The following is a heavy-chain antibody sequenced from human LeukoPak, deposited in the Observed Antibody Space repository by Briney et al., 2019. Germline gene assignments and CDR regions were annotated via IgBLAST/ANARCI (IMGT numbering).Heavy chain of an antibody. CDR2: IIPIFGTA. J-gene: IGHJ4*02. V-gene: IGHV1-69*01. CDR1: GGTFSSYA. D-gene: IGHD4-17*01. Sequence: SVKVSCKASGGTFSSYAIGWVRQAPGQGLEWMGGIIPIFGTANYAQKFQGRVTITADESTSTAYMELSSLRSEDTAVYYCARLEITTVTTSDYWGQGTLVTVSS. CDR3: ARLEITTVTTSDY.